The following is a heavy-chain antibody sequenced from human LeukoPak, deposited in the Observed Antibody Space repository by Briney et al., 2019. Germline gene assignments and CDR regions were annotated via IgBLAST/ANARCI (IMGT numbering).Heavy chain of an antibody. V-gene: IGHV3-30*03. CDR3: TTLRLALAYGVDV. D-gene: IGHD5/OR15-5a*01. CDR2: ISYDGSNK. CDR1: GFTFSSYG. Sequence: PGGSLRLSCAASGFTFSSYGMHWVRQAPGEGLEWVAVISYDGSNKYYADSVKGRFTISRDNSKNTLYLQMNSLRAEDTAVYYCTTLRLALAYGVDVWGQGTTVTVSS. J-gene: IGHJ6*02.